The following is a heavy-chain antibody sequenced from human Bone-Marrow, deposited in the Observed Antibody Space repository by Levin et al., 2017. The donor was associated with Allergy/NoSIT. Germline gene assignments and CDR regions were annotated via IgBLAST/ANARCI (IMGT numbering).Heavy chain of an antibody. J-gene: IGHJ3*02. CDR2: INSDGSST. V-gene: IGHV3-74*01. CDR1: GFTSSNYW. D-gene: IGHD2-2*01. Sequence: LSLTCAASGFTSSNYWMHWVRQAPGKGLEWVSRINSDGSSTAYADSVKGRFTISRDNAKNPLYLQMDSLRAEDTAVYYCAREPPSAFDIWGQGTMVTVSS. CDR3: AREPPSAFDI.